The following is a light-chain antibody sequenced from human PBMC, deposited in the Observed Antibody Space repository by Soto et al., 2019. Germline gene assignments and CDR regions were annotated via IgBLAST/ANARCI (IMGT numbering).Light chain of an antibody. Sequence: QLVLTQPPSASGTPGQRVTISCSGSSSNIGSNTVNWYQQLPGTAPKLLIYSYNQRPSGVPDRFSGSKSVTSASLAISGLQSEDEADYYCAAWDDSLNGYVFGTGTQLTVL. J-gene: IGLJ1*01. CDR1: SSNIGSNT. CDR3: AAWDDSLNGYV. V-gene: IGLV1-44*01. CDR2: SYN.